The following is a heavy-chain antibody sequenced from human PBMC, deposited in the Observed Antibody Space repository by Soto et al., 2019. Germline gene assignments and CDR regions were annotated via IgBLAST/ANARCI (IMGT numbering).Heavy chain of an antibody. J-gene: IGHJ3*02. CDR1: GGSISSNNW. CDR2: VYHSGTT. D-gene: IGHD2-2*01. CDR3: ARVLQYCSGNSCYFDI. Sequence: QVQLQESGPGLVKPSGTLSLTCAVSGGSISSNNWWNWVRQSPGKGLEWIGEVYHSGTTNYNPSLKSRVTISVDTSKNQFFPKLNSVTAADTAVYYCARVLQYCSGNSCYFDIWGQGTMVTVSS. V-gene: IGHV4-4*02.